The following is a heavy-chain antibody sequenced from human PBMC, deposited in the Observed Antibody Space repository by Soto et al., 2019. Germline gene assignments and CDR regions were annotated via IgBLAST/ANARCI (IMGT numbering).Heavy chain of an antibody. D-gene: IGHD6-19*01. CDR2: INPSGGST. V-gene: IGHV1-46*03. CDR1: GYTFTRDY. J-gene: IGHJ6*03. CDR3: ARQWLVEGDYYYYYMDV. Sequence: ASVKGSCKASGYTFTRDYMHWVRQAPGQGLEWMGIINPSGGSTSYAQKFQGRVTMTRDTSTSTVYMELSSLRSEDTAVYYCARQWLVEGDYYYYYMDVWGKGTTVTVSS.